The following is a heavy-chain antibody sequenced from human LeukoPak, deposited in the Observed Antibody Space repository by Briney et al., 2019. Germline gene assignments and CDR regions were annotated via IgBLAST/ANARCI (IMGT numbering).Heavy chain of an antibody. CDR2: ISDSGSST. V-gene: IGHV3-23*01. J-gene: IGHJ1*01. Sequence: TGGSLRLSCAASGFTFSSYAMSWVRQAPGKGLEWVSGISDSGSSTYYADSVKGRFTISRDNSKNTVYLQMNSLRAEDTAVYYCAKDGATIAVAPEYFQHWGQGTLVTVSS. CDR1: GFTFSSYA. D-gene: IGHD6-19*01. CDR3: AKDGATIAVAPEYFQH.